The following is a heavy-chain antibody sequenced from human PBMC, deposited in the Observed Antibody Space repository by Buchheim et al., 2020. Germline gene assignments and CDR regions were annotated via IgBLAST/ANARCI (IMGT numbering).Heavy chain of an antibody. J-gene: IGHJ5*02. CDR1: GGSISSYY. CDR2: IYYSGST. V-gene: IGHV4-59*01. CDR3: ARLIAVAGTGWFDP. D-gene: IGHD6-19*01. Sequence: QVQLQESGPGLVKPSETLSLTCTVFGGSISSYYWSWIRQPPGKGLEWIGYIYYSGSTNYNPSLKSRVTISVDTSKNQFPLKLSSVTAADTAVYYCARLIAVAGTGWFDPWGQGTL.